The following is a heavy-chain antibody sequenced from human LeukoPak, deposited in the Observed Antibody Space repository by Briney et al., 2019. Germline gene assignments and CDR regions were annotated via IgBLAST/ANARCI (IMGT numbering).Heavy chain of an antibody. Sequence: PSGTLSLTCDVSGVSISSSNRWSWVRQPPGKGLEWIGEIHHSGSTNYNPSLKSRVTISVDTSKNQFSLKLSSVTAADTAVYYCARGRLFDYWGQGTLVTVSS. J-gene: IGHJ4*02. CDR2: IHHSGST. CDR3: ARGRLFDY. V-gene: IGHV4-4*02. CDR1: GVSISSSNR. D-gene: IGHD6-25*01.